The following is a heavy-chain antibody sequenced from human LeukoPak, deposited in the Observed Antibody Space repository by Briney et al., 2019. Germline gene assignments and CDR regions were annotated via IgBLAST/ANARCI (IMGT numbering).Heavy chain of an antibody. CDR3: ARVGSSWCLDC. CDR1: GFTFSSYS. CDR2: FPSSSSNM. Sequence: GGSLSLSWAPSGFTFSSYSMNWVRQAPGKGLEWVSLFPSSSSNMYYADSVKGRFTISRDNAKNSLYLQMSSLRAEDTAVYYCARVGSSWCLDCWGQGTLVTVP. J-gene: IGHJ4*02. D-gene: IGHD6-13*01. V-gene: IGHV3-48*01.